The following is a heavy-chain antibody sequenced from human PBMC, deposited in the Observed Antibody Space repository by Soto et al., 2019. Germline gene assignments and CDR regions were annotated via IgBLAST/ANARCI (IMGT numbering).Heavy chain of an antibody. CDR2: INSDGSST. CDR3: AREGVGYSYGNFDY. CDR1: GFTFSRYW. V-gene: IGHV3-74*01. D-gene: IGHD5-18*01. Sequence: GGSLRLSCAASGFTFSRYWMHWVRQARGKGLVWVSRINSDGSSTFSADSVKGRFTISRDNAKNTLYLQMNSLRAEDTAVYYCAREGVGYSYGNFDYWGQGTLVTVSS. J-gene: IGHJ4*02.